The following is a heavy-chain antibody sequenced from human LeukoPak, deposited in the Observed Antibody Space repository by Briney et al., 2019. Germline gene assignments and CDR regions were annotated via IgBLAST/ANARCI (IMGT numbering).Heavy chain of an antibody. V-gene: IGHV3-21*01. Sequence: PGGSLRLSCAASGFTFSSYSVNWVRQAPGKGLEWVSSISSSSIHIYYADSVKGRFTISRDNAKNSLYLQLNSLRADEKAEYYCARDRQTGHFDCGRQGTLVTVSS. CDR3: ARDRQTGHFDC. CDR1: GFTFSSYS. D-gene: IGHD1-1*01. CDR2: ISSSSIHI. J-gene: IGHJ4*02.